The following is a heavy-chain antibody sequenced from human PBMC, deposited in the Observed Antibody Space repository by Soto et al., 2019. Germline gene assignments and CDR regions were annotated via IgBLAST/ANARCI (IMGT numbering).Heavy chain of an antibody. Sequence: QVQLVESGGGVVQPGRSLRLSCAASGFTFSSYGMHWVRQAPGKGLEWVAVIWYDGSNKYYADSVKGRFTISRDNSKNTLYLQMNCLRAEDTAVYYCARSKYYGSGSYYDYWGQGTLVTVSS. J-gene: IGHJ4*02. CDR3: ARSKYYGSGSYYDY. CDR2: IWYDGSNK. V-gene: IGHV3-33*01. CDR1: GFTFSSYG. D-gene: IGHD3-10*01.